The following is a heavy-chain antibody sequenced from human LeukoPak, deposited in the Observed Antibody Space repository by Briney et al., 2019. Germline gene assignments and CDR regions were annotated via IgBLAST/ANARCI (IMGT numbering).Heavy chain of an antibody. Sequence: SETLSLTCTVSGGSISSGSYYWSWIRQPAGKGLEWIGRIYTSGSTNYNPSLKSRVTISVGTSKNQFSLKLSSVTAADTAVYYCARVGDDYGDYGGGNDAFDIWGQGTMVTVSS. J-gene: IGHJ3*02. D-gene: IGHD4-17*01. V-gene: IGHV4-61*02. CDR1: GGSISSGSYY. CDR2: IYTSGST. CDR3: ARVGDDYGDYGGGNDAFDI.